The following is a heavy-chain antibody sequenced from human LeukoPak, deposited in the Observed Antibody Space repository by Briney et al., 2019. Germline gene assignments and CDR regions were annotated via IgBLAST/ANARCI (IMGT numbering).Heavy chain of an antibody. CDR3: AKDHWNDALDRNWFDS. CDR2: ISGSGGST. V-gene: IGHV3-23*01. D-gene: IGHD1-1*01. J-gene: IGHJ5*01. Sequence: GGSLRLSCAASGFTFSSYAMSWVRQAPGKGLEWVSAISGSGGSTYYADSVKGRFTISRDNSKNTLYLQMNSLRAEDTAVYYCAKDHWNDALDRNWFDSWGQGTLVAVSS. CDR1: GFTFSSYA.